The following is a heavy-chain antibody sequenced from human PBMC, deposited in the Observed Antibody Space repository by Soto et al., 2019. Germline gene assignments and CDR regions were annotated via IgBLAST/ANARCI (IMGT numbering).Heavy chain of an antibody. CDR2: ISGSGGST. V-gene: IGHV3-23*01. J-gene: IGHJ4*02. Sequence: GGALRLSCAASGFTFSTYAMSWVRQTPGKGQEWVSTISGSGGSTYYADSVKGRFTISRDNSKNTLYLQMNSLRAVDTVVFYCANEMMEEFDFCGQGTLVTVSA. CDR1: GFTFSTYA. D-gene: IGHD3-16*01. CDR3: ANEMMEEFDF.